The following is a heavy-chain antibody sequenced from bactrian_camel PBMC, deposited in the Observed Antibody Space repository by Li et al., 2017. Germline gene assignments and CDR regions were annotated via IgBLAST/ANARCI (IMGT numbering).Heavy chain of an antibody. CDR3: TADRAWDDSCEFLLRTSSYRY. V-gene: IGHV3S53*01. Sequence: HVQLVESGGGSVQAGGSLRLSCAASDFPGSTTCMGWFRQAPGKERETVAAIYRSGIGAWYTDAVKGRFTISHDYEKSIVYLQMTELKPEDTAMYYCTADRAWDDSCEFLLRTSSYRYWRQGTQVTVS. CDR1: DFPGSTTC. CDR2: IYRSGIGA. J-gene: IGHJ4*01. D-gene: IGHD6*01.